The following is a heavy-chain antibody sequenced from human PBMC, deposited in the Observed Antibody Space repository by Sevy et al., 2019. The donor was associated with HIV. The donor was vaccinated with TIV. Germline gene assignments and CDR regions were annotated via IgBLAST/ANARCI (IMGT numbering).Heavy chain of an antibody. D-gene: IGHD2-21*01. Sequence: GGSLRLSCAASEFTFSSYSMNWVRQAPGKGLEWVSSISRSSSYIYYADSVKGRFTISRDNAKNSLFLQMNSLRAEDTAVYYCARDKSTTAYYGMDVWGQGTTVTVFS. CDR2: ISRSSSYI. CDR3: ARDKSTTAYYGMDV. CDR1: EFTFSSYS. J-gene: IGHJ6*01. V-gene: IGHV3-21*01.